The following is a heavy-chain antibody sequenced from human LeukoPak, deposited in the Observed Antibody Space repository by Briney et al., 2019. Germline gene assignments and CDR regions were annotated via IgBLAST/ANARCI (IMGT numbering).Heavy chain of an antibody. J-gene: IGHJ4*02. CDR3: ARHGSTDYFDN. CDR2: IYYSGST. V-gene: IGHV4-39*01. CDR1: GGSISSTTSY. Sequence: PSETLSLTCAVSGGSISSTTSYWGWIRQPPGKGLEWIGGIYYSGSTFYNPSLKSRVTISVDTSKNQFSLRLSSVTAADTAVYYCARHGSTDYFDNWGQGTLVTVSS. D-gene: IGHD2-2*03.